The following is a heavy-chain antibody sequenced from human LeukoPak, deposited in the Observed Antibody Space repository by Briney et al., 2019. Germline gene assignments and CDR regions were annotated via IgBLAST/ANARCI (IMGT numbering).Heavy chain of an antibody. CDR1: GFVFRTCG. D-gene: IGHD3-10*01. CDR3: AKERVRGVSYFDF. V-gene: IGHV3-30*02. Sequence: GGSLRLSCAASGFVFRTCGMYWVRQAPCKGLEWVALIRDDGSDKDYADSVKGRFTISRDNSQNTLYLQMNSLQPDDTAVYYCAKERVRGVSYFDFWGQGSLVIVSS. J-gene: IGHJ4*02. CDR2: IRDDGSDK.